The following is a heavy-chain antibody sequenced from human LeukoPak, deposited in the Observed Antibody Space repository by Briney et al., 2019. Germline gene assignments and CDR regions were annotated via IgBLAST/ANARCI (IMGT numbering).Heavy chain of an antibody. V-gene: IGHV3-23*01. CDR1: GFTFSNYG. CDR3: AKDSSGWYEAEYFQH. Sequence: GSLRLSCAASGFTFSNYGMSWVRQAPGKGLEWVSAISGSGGSTYYADSVKGRFTISRDNSKNTLYLQMNSLRAEDTAVYYCAKDSSGWYEAEYFQHWGQGTLVTVSS. D-gene: IGHD6-19*01. J-gene: IGHJ1*01. CDR2: ISGSGGST.